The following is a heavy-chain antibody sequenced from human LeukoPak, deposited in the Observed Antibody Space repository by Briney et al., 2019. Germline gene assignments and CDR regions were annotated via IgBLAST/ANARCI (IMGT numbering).Heavy chain of an antibody. V-gene: IGHV3-21*01. J-gene: IGHJ4*02. CDR3: ASSLRGYRQGFDY. D-gene: IGHD5-18*01. CDR1: GVSFSSYT. Sequence: GGSLRLSCAASGVSFSSYTMNWVRQAPGKGLEWVSSISSGSGYIYYTDSLKGRFTIVRDNAKNSLYLQMNSLRAEDTAVYYCASSLRGYRQGFDYWGQGTLVTVSS. CDR2: ISSGSGYI.